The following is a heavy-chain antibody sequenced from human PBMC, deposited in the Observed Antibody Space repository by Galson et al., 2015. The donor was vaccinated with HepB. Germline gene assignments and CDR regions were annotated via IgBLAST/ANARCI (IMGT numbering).Heavy chain of an antibody. J-gene: IGHJ4*02. D-gene: IGHD5-18*01. CDR3: ARGGCSYGKFDY. CDR1: GYTFSRYG. V-gene: IGHV1-18*01. CDR2: ISGDNANT. Sequence: SVKVSCKASGYTFSRYGISWVRQAPGQGLEWMGWISGDNANTTYAQKPQGRVTMTTDTSTSTAYMELTSLRSDDTAVYYCARGGCSYGKFDYWGQGTLVTVSS.